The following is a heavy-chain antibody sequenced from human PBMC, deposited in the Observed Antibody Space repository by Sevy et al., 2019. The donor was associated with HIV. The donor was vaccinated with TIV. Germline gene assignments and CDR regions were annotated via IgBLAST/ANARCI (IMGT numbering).Heavy chain of an antibody. Sequence: SETLSLTCTVSGGSISSSNCYWGWIRQPPGKGLGWIGTIYYSGSAYYNSSLKSRVPIFIDTSNNQFSLRLSSVTAADTAVYYCARRDYYGYSDSWGQGTLVTVSS. J-gene: IGHJ4*02. CDR3: ARRDYYGYSDS. V-gene: IGHV4-39*01. D-gene: IGHD3-3*01. CDR2: IYYSGSA. CDR1: GGSISSSNCY.